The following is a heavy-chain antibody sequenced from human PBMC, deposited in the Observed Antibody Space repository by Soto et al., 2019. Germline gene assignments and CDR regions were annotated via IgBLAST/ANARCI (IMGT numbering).Heavy chain of an antibody. V-gene: IGHV3-74*01. CDR1: GFTFSSYW. D-gene: IGHD1-1*01. CDR2: IKTDGSST. Sequence: EAQLVESGGGLVQPGGSRRLSCAASGFTFSSYWMHWVRQAPGKGLVWVSRIKTDGSSTNYADSVKGRFTISRDNAKNTLYLEMNSLTDEDTAVYYCARGVPNQYGFDVWGQGTMVTVSS. J-gene: IGHJ3*01. CDR3: ARGVPNQYGFDV.